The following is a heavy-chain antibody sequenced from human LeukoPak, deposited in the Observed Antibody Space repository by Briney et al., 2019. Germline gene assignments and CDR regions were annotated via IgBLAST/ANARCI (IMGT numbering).Heavy chain of an antibody. V-gene: IGHV4-34*01. CDR1: GGSFSGYY. CDR2: INHSGST. CDR3: AREYGGCSSTSCYYDY. D-gene: IGHD2-2*01. J-gene: IGHJ4*02. Sequence: PSETLSLTCAVYGGSFSGYYWSWIRQPPGKGLEWIGEINHSGSTNYNPSLKSRVTTSVDTSKNQFSLKLSSVTAADTAVYYCAREYGGCSSTSCYYDYWGQGTLVTVSS.